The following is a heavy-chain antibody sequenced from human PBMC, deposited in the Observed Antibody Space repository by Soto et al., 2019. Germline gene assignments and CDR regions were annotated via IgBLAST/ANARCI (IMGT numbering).Heavy chain of an antibody. CDR2: IYYSGST. V-gene: IGHV4-31*03. D-gene: IGHD3-16*01. CDR1: GGSISSGGYY. J-gene: IGHJ4*02. CDR3: ARVGYDYIWGSYDPTFPNPNFDY. Sequence: SETLSLTCTVSGGSISSGGYYWSWIRQHPGKGLEWIGYIYYSGSTYYNPSLKSRVTISVDTSKNQFSLKLSSVTAADTAVYYCARVGYDYIWGSYDPTFPNPNFDYWGQGTLVTVSS.